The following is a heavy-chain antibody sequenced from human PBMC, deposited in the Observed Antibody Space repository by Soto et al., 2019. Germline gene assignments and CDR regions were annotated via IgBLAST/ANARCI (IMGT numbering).Heavy chain of an antibody. CDR1: GGSFSGYY. Sequence: SETLSLTCAVYGGSFSGYYWSWIRQPPGKGLEWIGEINHSGSTNYNPSLKSRVTISVDTSKNQFSLKLSSVTAADTAVYYCPRGSSSGWYGSYFDYWGQGTLVTVSS. V-gene: IGHV4-34*01. CDR3: PRGSSSGWYGSYFDY. CDR2: INHSGST. J-gene: IGHJ4*02. D-gene: IGHD6-19*01.